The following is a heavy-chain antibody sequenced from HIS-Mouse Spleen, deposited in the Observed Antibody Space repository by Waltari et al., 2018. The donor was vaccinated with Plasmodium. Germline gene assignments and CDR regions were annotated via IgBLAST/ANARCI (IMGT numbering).Heavy chain of an antibody. J-gene: IGHJ3*02. Sequence: QVQLVQSGAEVKKPGASVKVSCKASGYTFTSYGISWGRQAPGQGLEWMGWVSPYNGNTNCDQKRQGRVPMTTDTSTSTAYMELRSLGSDDTAVYYCARGSAGDAFDIWGQGTMVTVSS. CDR2: VSPYNGNT. CDR3: ARGSAGDAFDI. D-gene: IGHD6-19*01. V-gene: IGHV1-18*01. CDR1: GYTFTSYG.